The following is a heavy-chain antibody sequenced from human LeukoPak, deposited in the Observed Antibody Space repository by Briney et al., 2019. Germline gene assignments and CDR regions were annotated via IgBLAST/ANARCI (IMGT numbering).Heavy chain of an antibody. V-gene: IGHV4-61*02. CDR1: GGSISSGSYY. J-gene: IGHJ4*02. CDR3: ARDPGYSYALYYFDY. D-gene: IGHD5-18*01. Sequence: SETLSLTCTVSGGSISSGSYYWSWIRQPAGKGLEWIGRIYTSGSTNYNPSLKSRVTISVDTSKNQFSLKLSSVTAADTAVYYCARDPGYSYALYYFDYWGQGTLVTVSS. CDR2: IYTSGST.